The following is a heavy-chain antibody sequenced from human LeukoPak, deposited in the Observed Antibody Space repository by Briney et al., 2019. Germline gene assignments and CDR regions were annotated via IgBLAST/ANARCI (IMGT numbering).Heavy chain of an antibody. J-gene: IGHJ5*02. D-gene: IGHD2-2*01. V-gene: IGHV1-2*02. CDR3: ARGGYCSSTSCVDWFDP. CDR2: VNPNSGGT. CDR1: GYTFTGYY. Sequence: ASVKVSCKASGYTFTGYYMHWVRQAPGQGLEWMGWVNPNSGGTNYAQKFQGRVTTTRDTSISTAYMELSRLRSDDTAVYYCARGGYCSSTSCVDWFDPWGQGTLVTVSS.